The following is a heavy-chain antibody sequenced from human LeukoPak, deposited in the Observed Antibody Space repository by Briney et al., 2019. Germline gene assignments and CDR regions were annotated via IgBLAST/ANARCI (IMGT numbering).Heavy chain of an antibody. D-gene: IGHD6-19*01. CDR3: ARDSSFIAVAGTEYYFDY. V-gene: IGHV3-21*01. CDR2: ISSSSSYI. J-gene: IGHJ4*02. Sequence: GGSLRLSCAASGFTFSSYSMNWVRQAPGKGLEWVSSISSSSSYIYYADSVKGRFTISRDNAKNSLYLQMNSLRAEDTAVYYCARDSSFIAVAGTEYYFDYWGQGTLVTVSS. CDR1: GFTFSSYS.